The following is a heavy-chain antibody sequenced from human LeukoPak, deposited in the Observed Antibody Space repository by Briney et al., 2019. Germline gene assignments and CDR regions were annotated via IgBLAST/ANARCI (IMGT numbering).Heavy chain of an antibody. CDR2: IKEDGSEK. CDR3: ARGLGSTGGFFDL. CDR1: GFTFSSYW. J-gene: IGHJ2*01. Sequence: GGPLRLSCAASGFTFSSYWMSWFRQAPGKGLEWVANIKEDGSEKYYVDFVKGRFTISRDNAKNSLYLRMNSLRAEDTAVHYCARGLGSTGGFFDLWGRGTLVTVSS. D-gene: IGHD2-8*02. V-gene: IGHV3-7*01.